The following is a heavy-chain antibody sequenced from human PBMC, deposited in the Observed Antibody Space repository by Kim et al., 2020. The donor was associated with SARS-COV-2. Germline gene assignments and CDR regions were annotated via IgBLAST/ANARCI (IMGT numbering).Heavy chain of an antibody. V-gene: IGHV4-39*01. Sequence: SETLSLTCTVSGGSISSSSYYWGWIRQPPGKGLEWIGSIYYSGSTYYNPSLKSRVTISVDTSKNQFSLKLSSVTAADTAVYYCARGSLTIFGVVIIQHYYYGMDVWGQGTTVTVSS. CDR1: GGSISSSSYY. D-gene: IGHD3-3*01. CDR3: ARGSLTIFGVVIIQHYYYGMDV. J-gene: IGHJ6*02. CDR2: IYYSGST.